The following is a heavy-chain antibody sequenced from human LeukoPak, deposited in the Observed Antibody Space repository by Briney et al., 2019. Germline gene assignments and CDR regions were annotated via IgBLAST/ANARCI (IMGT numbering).Heavy chain of an antibody. V-gene: IGHV3-7*01. CDR1: GFTFTNYW. CDR2: IKDDGSAK. CDR3: ARDLLGWELHYFDY. J-gene: IGHJ4*02. D-gene: IGHD1-26*01. Sequence: PGGSLRLSCAASGFTFTNYWMTWVRQAPGKGLEWVANIKDDGSAKYYVDSVKGRFTISRDDAKNSLYLQMNSLRAEDTAVYYCARDLLGWELHYFDYWGQGTLVTVSS.